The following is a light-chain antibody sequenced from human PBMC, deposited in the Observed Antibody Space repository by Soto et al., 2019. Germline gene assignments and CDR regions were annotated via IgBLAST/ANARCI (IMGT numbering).Light chain of an antibody. CDR2: STR. V-gene: IGLV7-43*01. Sequence: QTVVTQEPSLTVSPGGTVTLTCASSTGAVTSGYYPNWFQQKPGQAPRALTYSTRNKHSWTPARFSGSLLGGKAALTLSGVQPEDEAEYYCLLYYGGAQHYVFGTGTKLTVL. CDR3: LLYYGGAQHYV. J-gene: IGLJ1*01. CDR1: TGAVTSGYY.